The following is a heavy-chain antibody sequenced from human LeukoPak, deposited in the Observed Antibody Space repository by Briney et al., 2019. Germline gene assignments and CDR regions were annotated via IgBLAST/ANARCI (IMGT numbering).Heavy chain of an antibody. Sequence: SGTLSLTCAVSGGSILSTNWWSWVRQPPGRGLEWIGEVHLGGASNYNPSLESRVNMSIDKSRNQLSLELTSVTAADTAIYYCARESGAFSPFGFWGQGTLVTVSS. J-gene: IGHJ4*02. CDR1: GGSILSTNW. CDR3: ARESGAFSPFGF. V-gene: IGHV4-4*02. CDR2: VHLGGAS. D-gene: IGHD1-26*01.